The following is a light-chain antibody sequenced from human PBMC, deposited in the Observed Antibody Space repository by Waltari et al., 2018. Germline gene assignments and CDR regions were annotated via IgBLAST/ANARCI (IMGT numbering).Light chain of an antibody. J-gene: IGLJ2*01. CDR3: HSRDSSSTRF. CDR1: SLRSYY. Sequence: SSELTQDPTVSVALGQTVRITCQGDSLRSYYPRWYQQRPGPAPILVLYGQNSRPSGIPDRFSGSISGNTASLTITGAQAEDEADYYCHSRDSSSTRFFGGGTRLTV. V-gene: IGLV3-19*01. CDR2: GQN.